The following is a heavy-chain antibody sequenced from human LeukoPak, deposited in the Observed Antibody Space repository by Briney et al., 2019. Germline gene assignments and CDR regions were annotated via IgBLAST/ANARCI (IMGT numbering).Heavy chain of an antibody. Sequence: SETLSLTCTVSGGSISSSSYYWGWIRQPPGKGLEWIERNYYSGSTYYNPSLKSRVTISVDTSKHQFSLKLSSVTAADTAVYYCARLAEGYYDSSGYYSIPYNFAYWGQGTLVTVSS. CDR3: ARLAEGYYDSSGYYSIPYNFAY. CDR1: GGSISSSSYY. J-gene: IGHJ4*02. CDR2: NYYSGST. V-gene: IGHV4-39*01. D-gene: IGHD3-22*01.